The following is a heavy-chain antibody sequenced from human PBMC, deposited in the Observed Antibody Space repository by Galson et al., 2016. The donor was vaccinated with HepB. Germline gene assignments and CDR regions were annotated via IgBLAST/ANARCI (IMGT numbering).Heavy chain of an antibody. V-gene: IGHV3-33*01. CDR1: GFILGSYA. CDR3: VSDSRRNYDHFDR. J-gene: IGHJ4*02. D-gene: IGHD3-16*01. Sequence: SLRLSCAASGFILGSYAMHWVRQAPGKGPEWVALIWYDGSKKYYGDAVKGRFTISRDNGNNMVYLQMNSLRADDTAMYYCVSDSRRNYDHFDRWGQGTLVTVSS. CDR2: IWYDGSKK.